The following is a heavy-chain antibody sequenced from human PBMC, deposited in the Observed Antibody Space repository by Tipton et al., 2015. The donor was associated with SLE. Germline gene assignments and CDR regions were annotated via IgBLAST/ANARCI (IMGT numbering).Heavy chain of an antibody. J-gene: IGHJ6*02. D-gene: IGHD2-2*01. CDR3: AKEAGSTSNYYYGMDV. V-gene: IGHV4-39*02. CDR1: GGSISSSSYY. Sequence: TLSLTCTVSGGSISSSSYYWGWIRQPPGKGLEWIGNIYYRGSTYYNLPLRSRVSISVDTSKNQFSLKLSYVTAADTAVYFCAKEAGSTSNYYYGMDVWGQGTTVTVSS. CDR2: IYYRGST.